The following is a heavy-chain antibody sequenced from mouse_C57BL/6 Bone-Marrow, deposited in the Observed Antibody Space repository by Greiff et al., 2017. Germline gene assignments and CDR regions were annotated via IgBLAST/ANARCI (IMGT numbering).Heavy chain of an antibody. CDR3: TTYYYGSSSADY. Sequence: VQLQQSGAELVRPGASVKLSCTASGFNIKDDYMHWVKQRPEQGLEWIGWIDPENGDTEYASKFQGKATITADTSSNTAYLQLSSLTSEDTAVYDCTTYYYGSSSADYWGQGTTLTVSS. V-gene: IGHV14-4*01. J-gene: IGHJ2*01. D-gene: IGHD1-1*01. CDR2: IDPENGDT. CDR1: GFNIKDDY.